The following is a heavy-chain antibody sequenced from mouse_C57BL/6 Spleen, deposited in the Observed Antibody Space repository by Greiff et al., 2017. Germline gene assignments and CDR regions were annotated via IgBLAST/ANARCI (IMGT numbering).Heavy chain of an antibody. CDR2: IRNKANGYTT. Sequence: EVQLVESGGGLVQPGGSLSLSCAASGFTFTDYYMSWVRQPPGKALEWLGFIRNKANGYTTEYSASVKGRFTISRDNSQSILYLQMNALRAEDSATYYCARYGSSPYYFDDGGQGTTRTVCS. CDR3: ARYGSSPYYFDD. V-gene: IGHV7-3*01. D-gene: IGHD1-1*01. CDR1: GFTFTDYY. J-gene: IGHJ2*01.